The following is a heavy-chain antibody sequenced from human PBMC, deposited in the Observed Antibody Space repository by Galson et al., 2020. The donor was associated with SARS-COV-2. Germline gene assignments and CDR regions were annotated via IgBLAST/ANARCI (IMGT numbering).Heavy chain of an antibody. D-gene: IGHD1-1*01. Sequence: GGSLRLSCAASGLTFSTYTMHWVRQAPGKGLEWVAFISYDGSNKYYADSVKGRFTISRDNYENTLYLQMNILRPEDTAVYYCATGDIYYYYFMDVWGSGTTVTISS. J-gene: IGHJ6*03. CDR1: GLTFSTYT. CDR3: ATGDIYYYYFMDV. CDR2: ISYDGSNK. V-gene: IGHV3-30*04.